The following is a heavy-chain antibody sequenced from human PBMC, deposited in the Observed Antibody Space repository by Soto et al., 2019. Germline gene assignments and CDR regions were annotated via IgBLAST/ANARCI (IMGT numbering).Heavy chain of an antibody. J-gene: IGHJ5*02. CDR3: ARVLRGVVNWFDP. V-gene: IGHV1-18*01. CDR1: GDTFTNFG. CDR2: IATYNSNR. D-gene: IGHD3-10*01. Sequence: PLVQSGPEVKKPGASIIVSCKTSGDTFTNFGRSLVRQAPGQGLEWMGWIATYNSNRNYAQKFQGRLTLTTDTSTSNAYMELKSLGYDDTAVYYCARVLRGVVNWFDPWGQGTLVTVSS.